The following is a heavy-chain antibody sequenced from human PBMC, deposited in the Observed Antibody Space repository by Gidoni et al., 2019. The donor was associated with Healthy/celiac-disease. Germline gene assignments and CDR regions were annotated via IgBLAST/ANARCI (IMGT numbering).Heavy chain of an antibody. J-gene: IGHJ3*02. CDR1: GASLSSGGYY. V-gene: IGHV4-31*03. CDR2: IYYSGST. CDR3: ARVWGSTPAFDI. D-gene: IGHD2-2*01. Sequence: QVQLQESGPGLVKPSQTLSLTCTVSGASLSSGGYYWSWIRQHPGKGLEWIGYIYYSGSTYYNPSLKSRVTISVDTSKNQFSLKLSSVTAADTAVYYCARVWGSTPAFDIWGQGTMVTVSS.